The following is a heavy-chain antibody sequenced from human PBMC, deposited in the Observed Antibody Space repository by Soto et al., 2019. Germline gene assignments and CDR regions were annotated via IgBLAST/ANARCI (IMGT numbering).Heavy chain of an antibody. CDR2: INPTSGGT. J-gene: IGHJ4*02. Sequence: QVQLVQSGAEVKKPGASVKVSCKTSGYTFAAYYIHWIRQAPGQGLEWMGWINPTSGGTVYAQNLQDRVTMTRDTSTSTAYMELRRLNPDDTAVYYCARDPDYGDYWGYFVDSWGQGTPVTVSS. V-gene: IGHV1-2*02. D-gene: IGHD4-17*01. CDR3: ARDPDYGDYWGYFVDS. CDR1: GYTFAAYY.